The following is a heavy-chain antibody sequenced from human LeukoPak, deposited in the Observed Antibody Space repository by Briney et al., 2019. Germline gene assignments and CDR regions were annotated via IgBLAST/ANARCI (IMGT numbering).Heavy chain of an antibody. Sequence: GGSLRLSCAASGFTFSSYSMNWVRQAPGKGLEWVSSISSSSSYIYYADSVKGRFTISRDNAKNSLYLQMNSLRAEDTAVYYCAKTYYYDSSGYYLPFFGYWGQGTLVTVSS. J-gene: IGHJ4*02. CDR1: GFTFSSYS. CDR3: AKTYYYDSSGYYLPFFGY. CDR2: ISSSSSYI. D-gene: IGHD3-22*01. V-gene: IGHV3-21*01.